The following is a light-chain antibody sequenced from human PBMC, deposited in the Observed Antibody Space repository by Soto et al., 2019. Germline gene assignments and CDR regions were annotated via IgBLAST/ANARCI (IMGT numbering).Light chain of an antibody. V-gene: IGKV1-5*03. CDR1: QSISRW. Sequence: DIQMIQSPSSLSASVGDRVTITCRASQSISRWLAWYQQKPGKAPRLLIYKASTLESGVPSRFSGSGTETEFALTISSLQPDDFATYFCQQYNNYAPYTFGQGTKVEMK. CDR3: QQYNNYAPYT. J-gene: IGKJ2*01. CDR2: KAS.